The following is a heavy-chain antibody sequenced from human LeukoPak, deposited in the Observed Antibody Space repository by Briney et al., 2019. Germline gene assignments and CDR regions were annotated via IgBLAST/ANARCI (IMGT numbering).Heavy chain of an antibody. CDR3: ARRGDTPMIGDH. Sequence: PGGSLRLSCAASGFTFSSYGMNWVRQAPGKGLEWLSYLSNTGNIHYAQSVKGRFTISRDNAKNSLYLQMDGLRAEDTAVYYCARRGDTPMIGDHWGQGILVTVSS. CDR2: LSNTGNI. CDR1: GFTFSSYG. J-gene: IGHJ4*02. D-gene: IGHD5-18*01. V-gene: IGHV3-48*01.